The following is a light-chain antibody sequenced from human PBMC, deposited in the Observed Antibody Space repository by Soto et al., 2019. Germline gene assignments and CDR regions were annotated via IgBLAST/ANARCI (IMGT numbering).Light chain of an antibody. V-gene: IGKV3-20*01. CDR2: GAS. J-gene: IGKJ1*01. CDR1: QSIGGHF. Sequence: DIVLPQAPGKLSLSPWEGAALTCRASQSIGGHFGAWDKQRRGQAPRLLIHGASNRATGIPDRVSGSGAGTDVTLTISRREPADFAVYYCQQYGSSPQTFGQGTKVDIK. CDR3: QQYGSSPQT.